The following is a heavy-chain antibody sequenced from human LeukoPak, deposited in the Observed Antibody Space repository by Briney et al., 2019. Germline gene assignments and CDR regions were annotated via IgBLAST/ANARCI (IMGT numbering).Heavy chain of an antibody. V-gene: IGHV1-2*02. CDR1: GYTFTDSY. CDR2: INPNSGDT. Sequence: GASVKVSCKASGYTFTDSYMDWVRQAPGQGLKWMGWINPNSGDTNYAQKFQGRVTMTRDTSISTAYMELSRLTSDDTAVYYCARGINYYDSSGWPTWGQGTLVTVSS. CDR3: ARGINYYDSSGWPT. D-gene: IGHD3-22*01. J-gene: IGHJ4*02.